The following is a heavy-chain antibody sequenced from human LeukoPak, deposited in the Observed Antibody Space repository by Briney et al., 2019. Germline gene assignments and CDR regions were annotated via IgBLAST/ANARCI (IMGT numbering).Heavy chain of an antibody. J-gene: IGHJ4*02. V-gene: IGHV1-69*04. D-gene: IGHD2-21*02. CDR2: IIPILGIA. CDR3: ARFPPYCGGDRYSDY. CDR1: GGTFSSYA. Sequence: VASVKVSCKASGGTFSSYAISWVRQAPGQGLEWMGRIIPILGIANYAQKFQGRVTITADKSTSTAYMELSSLRSEDTAVYYCARFPPYCGGDRYSDYWGQGTLVTVSS.